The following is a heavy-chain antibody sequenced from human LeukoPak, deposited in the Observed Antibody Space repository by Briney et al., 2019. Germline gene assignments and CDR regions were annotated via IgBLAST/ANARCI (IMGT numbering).Heavy chain of an antibody. V-gene: IGHV1-18*01. CDR2: ISAYNGNT. CDR3: ARDRPPRWQQRKPELMDV. J-gene: IGHJ6*04. D-gene: IGHD6-13*01. CDR1: GYTFTSYG. Sequence: VASVKVSCKASGYTFTSYGISWVRQAPGQGLEWMGWISAYNGNTNYAQKLQGRVTMTTDTSTSTAYMELRSLRSDDTAVYYCARDRPPRWQQRKPELMDVWGKGTTVTVSS.